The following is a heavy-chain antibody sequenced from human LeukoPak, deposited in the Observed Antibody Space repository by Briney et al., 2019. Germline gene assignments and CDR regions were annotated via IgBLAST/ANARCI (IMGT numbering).Heavy chain of an antibody. CDR3: ARDLDSGSYLTRGGFDP. D-gene: IGHD1-26*01. CDR2: ISSNGGST. J-gene: IGHJ5*02. CDR1: GFTFSSYA. V-gene: IGHV3-64*01. Sequence: GGSLRLSCAASGFTFSSYAMHWVRQAPGKGLEYVSAISSNGGSTYYANSVKGRFTISRDNSKNTLYLQMGSLRAEDMAVYYCARDLDSGSYLTRGGFDPWGQGTLVTVSS.